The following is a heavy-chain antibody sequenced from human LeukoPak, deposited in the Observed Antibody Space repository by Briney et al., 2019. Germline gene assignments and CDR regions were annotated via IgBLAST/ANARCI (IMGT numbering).Heavy chain of an antibody. V-gene: IGHV3-23*01. CDR2: ISGSGGRT. J-gene: IGHJ4*02. Sequence: GGSLRLSCVASGFSFSSYAMTWVRQAPGKGLEWVSAISGSGGRTYYADSVKGRFTVSRDNSKSTLFLQVNTLRAEDTAVFYCAKGSYYDNSGHYYFDYWGQGTPVTVSS. D-gene: IGHD3-22*01. CDR1: GFSFSSYA. CDR3: AKGSYYDNSGHYYFDY.